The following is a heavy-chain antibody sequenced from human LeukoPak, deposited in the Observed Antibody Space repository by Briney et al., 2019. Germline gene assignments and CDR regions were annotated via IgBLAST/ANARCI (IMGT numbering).Heavy chain of an antibody. J-gene: IGHJ4*02. CDR2: ISGSGSTV. D-gene: IGHD4-17*01. Sequence: GGSLRLSCAVSGFAFSSYEMNWVRQAPGKGLEWVSYISGSGSTVYYADFVKGRFTISRDNAKNSLYLHVDRLRVEDTAVYYCVRENYGIFDYWGQGTLVTVSS. V-gene: IGHV3-48*03. CDR1: GFAFSSYE. CDR3: VRENYGIFDY.